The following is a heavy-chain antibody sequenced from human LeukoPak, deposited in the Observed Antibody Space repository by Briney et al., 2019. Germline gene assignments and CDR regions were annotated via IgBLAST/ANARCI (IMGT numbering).Heavy chain of an antibody. J-gene: IGHJ6*02. Sequence: GGSLRLSCAASGFIFSSYWMSWVRQAPGKGLEWVANIKQDGSEKYYVDSVKGRFTISRDNAKNSLYLQMNSLRAEDTAVYYCARVYVWGQGTTVTVSS. CDR1: GFIFSSYW. CDR2: IKQDGSEK. CDR3: ARVYV. V-gene: IGHV3-7*01.